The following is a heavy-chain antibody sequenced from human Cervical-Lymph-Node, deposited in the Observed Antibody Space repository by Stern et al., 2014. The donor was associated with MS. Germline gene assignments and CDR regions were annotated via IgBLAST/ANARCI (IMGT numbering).Heavy chain of an antibody. D-gene: IGHD3-10*01. CDR3: ARDAGFGESYFDY. Sequence: VQLVESGGGVVQPGRSLRLSCAASGFTFSSYGMHWVRQAPGKGLEWVAVIWYDGSNKYYADSVKGRFTISRDNSKNTLYLQMNSLRAEDTAVYYCARDAGFGESYFDYWGQGTLVTVSS. V-gene: IGHV3-33*01. J-gene: IGHJ4*02. CDR2: IWYDGSNK. CDR1: GFTFSSYG.